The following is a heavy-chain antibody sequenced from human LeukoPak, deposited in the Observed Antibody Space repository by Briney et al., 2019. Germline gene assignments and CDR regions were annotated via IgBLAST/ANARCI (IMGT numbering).Heavy chain of an antibody. D-gene: IGHD2-2*03. V-gene: IGHV4-34*01. CDR1: GGSFSGYY. CDR3: ARGPTYSPGYCSSTSCHSIYYYYGMDV. Sequence: SETLSLTCAVYGGSFSGYYWSWIRQSPGKGLEWIGKINHSGSTNYNPSLKSRVTISVDTSKNQFSLKLSSVTAADTAVYYCARGPTYSPGYCSSTSCHSIYYYYGMDVWGQGTTVTVSS. J-gene: IGHJ6*02. CDR2: INHSGST.